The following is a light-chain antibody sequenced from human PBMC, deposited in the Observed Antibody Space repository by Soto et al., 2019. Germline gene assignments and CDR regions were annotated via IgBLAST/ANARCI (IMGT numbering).Light chain of an antibody. CDR1: QSVLYSSNNKNY. Sequence: DIVMTQSPDSLAVSLGERATINCKSSQSVLYSSNNKNYLAWYQQKPGQPPKLLIYWASTRESGVPDRFSGSGSGADFTLTISSLQAEVVAVYYCKQYYSKVTFGQGTKLEIK. CDR2: WAS. J-gene: IGKJ2*01. V-gene: IGKV4-1*01. CDR3: KQYYSKVT.